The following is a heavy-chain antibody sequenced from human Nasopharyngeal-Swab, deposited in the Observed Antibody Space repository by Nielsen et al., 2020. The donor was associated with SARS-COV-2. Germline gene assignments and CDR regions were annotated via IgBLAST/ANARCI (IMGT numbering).Heavy chain of an antibody. D-gene: IGHD2-21*02. Sequence: GESLKISCTASGFTFSAYWMYWVRQAPGKGLVWVSRINSDGSNTAYADSVKGRFSISRDNSKNTLYLQMNSLRAEDTAVYYCARGHYRRVVTNTNDAFDIWGQGTMVTVSS. J-gene: IGHJ3*02. V-gene: IGHV3-74*01. CDR1: GFTFSAYW. CDR3: ARGHYRRVVTNTNDAFDI. CDR2: INSDGSNT.